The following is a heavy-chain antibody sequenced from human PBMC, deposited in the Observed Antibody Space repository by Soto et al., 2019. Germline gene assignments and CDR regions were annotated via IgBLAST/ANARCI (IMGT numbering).Heavy chain of an antibody. CDR2: IYTSGTT. D-gene: IGHD1-26*01. CDR3: AREGASGFGMDV. Sequence: SETLSLTCNVSGGSIRSNYWSWIRQPAGKALEWIGRIYTSGTTNYNPSLKSRATMLIGTSKNQFSLILSSVTAADTGVYYCAREGASGFGMDVWGQGTTVTV. CDR1: GGSIRSNY. V-gene: IGHV4-4*07. J-gene: IGHJ6*02.